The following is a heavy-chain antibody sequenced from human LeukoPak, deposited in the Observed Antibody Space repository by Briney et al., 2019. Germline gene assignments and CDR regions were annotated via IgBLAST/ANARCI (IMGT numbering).Heavy chain of an antibody. D-gene: IGHD3-22*01. CDR1: GFSLSSSAMC. CDR2: IDWDDDK. V-gene: IGHV2-70*11. Sequence: SGPALVKPTQTLTLTCTFSGFSLSSSAMCVSWIRQPPGKALEWLARIDWDDDKYYSTSLKTRLTISKDTSKKQVVLTMTNMDPVDTATYYCARINYDSRYFDYWGQGTLVTVSS. CDR3: ARINYDSRYFDY. J-gene: IGHJ4*02.